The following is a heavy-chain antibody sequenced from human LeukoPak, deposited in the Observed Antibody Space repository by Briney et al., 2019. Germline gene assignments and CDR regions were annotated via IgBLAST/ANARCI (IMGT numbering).Heavy chain of an antibody. D-gene: IGHD5-12*01. V-gene: IGHV4-39*07. CDR2: IYYSGST. CDR3: ARSHYVGATIPPPPMGY. Sequence: SETLSLTCTVSGGSISSSSYYWGWIRQPPGKGLEWIGSIYYSGSTYYNPSLKSRVTISVDTSKNQFSLKLSSVTAADTAVYYCARSHYVGATIPPPPMGYWGQGTLVTVSS. J-gene: IGHJ4*02. CDR1: GGSISSSSYY.